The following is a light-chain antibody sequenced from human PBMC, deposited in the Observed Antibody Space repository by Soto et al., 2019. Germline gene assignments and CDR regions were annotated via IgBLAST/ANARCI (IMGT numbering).Light chain of an antibody. V-gene: IGKV3-20*01. CDR1: QSVTSTY. J-gene: IGKJ2*01. Sequence: EIVLTQSPGTLSLSPGERATLSCRASQSVTSTYLAWYQQKPGQTPRLLIYGASNRATVIPDRFSGSGSGTDFTLTISRLEPEDFAVYYCQQYGTSPYTFGQGTKLEIK. CDR3: QQYGTSPYT. CDR2: GAS.